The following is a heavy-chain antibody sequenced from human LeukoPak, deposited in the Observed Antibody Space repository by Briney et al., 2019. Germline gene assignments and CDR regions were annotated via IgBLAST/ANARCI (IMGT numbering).Heavy chain of an antibody. V-gene: IGHV4-34*01. J-gene: IGHJ4*02. Sequence: SETLSLTCAVYGGSFSGYYWSWIRQPPGKGLEWIGSIYYSGSTYYNPSLKSRVTISVDTSKNQFSLKLSSVTAADTAVYYCARHSPLLPFDYWGQGTLVTVSS. D-gene: IGHD3-22*01. CDR3: ARHSPLLPFDY. CDR1: GGSFSGYY. CDR2: IYYSGST.